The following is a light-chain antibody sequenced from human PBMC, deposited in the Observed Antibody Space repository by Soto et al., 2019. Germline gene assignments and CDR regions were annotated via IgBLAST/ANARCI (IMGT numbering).Light chain of an antibody. CDR1: QSISSN. V-gene: IGKV3-11*01. J-gene: IGKJ4*01. Sequence: EIVLTQSPATLSLSPGERATLSCRASQSISSNLAWYQQKRGQAPRLLIYDASNRATGIPARFSGSGSGTDFSLIISSLEPEDFAVYYCQQRSNLPPLTFGGGTEVEIK. CDR3: QQRSNLPPLT. CDR2: DAS.